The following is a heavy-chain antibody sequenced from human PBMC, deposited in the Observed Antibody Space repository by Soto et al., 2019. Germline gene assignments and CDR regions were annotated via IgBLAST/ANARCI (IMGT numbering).Heavy chain of an antibody. CDR1: GFTFDDYA. Sequence: PGGSLRLSCAASGFTFDDYAMHWVRQAPGKGLEWVSGISRNSGSIRYADSVKGRFTISRDNAKNSLYLQMNSLRAEDTAVYYCARDEMTYCSSTSCLETEAFDIWGQGTMVTVSS. D-gene: IGHD2-2*01. CDR2: ISRNSGSI. CDR3: ARDEMTYCSSTSCLETEAFDI. V-gene: IGHV3-9*01. J-gene: IGHJ3*02.